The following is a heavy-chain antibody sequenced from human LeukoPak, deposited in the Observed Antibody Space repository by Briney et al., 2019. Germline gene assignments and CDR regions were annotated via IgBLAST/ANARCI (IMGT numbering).Heavy chain of an antibody. D-gene: IGHD1-26*01. V-gene: IGHV5-51*01. CDR2: IYPDDSDT. J-gene: IGHJ4*02. CDR3: ARHRRTSGYFDY. CDR1: GYSFTSYW. Sequence: GESLKISCNGSGYSFTSYWIGWVRQMPGKGLEWMAIIYPDDSDTRYSPSFQRQVTISADKSINTAYLQWSSLKASDTAMYYCARHRRTSGYFDYWGQGTLVTVSS.